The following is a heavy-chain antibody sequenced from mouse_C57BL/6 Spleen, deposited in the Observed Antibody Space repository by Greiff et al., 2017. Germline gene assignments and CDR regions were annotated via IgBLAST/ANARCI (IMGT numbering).Heavy chain of an antibody. CDR2: ISSGGSYT. D-gene: IGHD1-1*01. V-gene: IGHV5-6*01. Sequence: VQLKESGGDLVKPGGSLKLSCAASGFTFSSYGMSWVRQTPDKRLEWVATISSGGSYTYYPDSVKGRFTISRDNAKNTLYLQMSSLKSEDTAMYYCARHDTTVVATGDYWGQGTTLTVSS. J-gene: IGHJ2*01. CDR1: GFTFSSYG. CDR3: ARHDTTVVATGDY.